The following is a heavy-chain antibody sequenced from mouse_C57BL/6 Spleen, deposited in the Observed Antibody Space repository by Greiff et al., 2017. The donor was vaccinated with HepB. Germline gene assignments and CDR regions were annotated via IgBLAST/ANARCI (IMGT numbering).Heavy chain of an antibody. D-gene: IGHD1-1*01. CDR2: ISSGGSYT. V-gene: IGHV5-6*01. CDR3: ARQNYYGPYYFDY. Sequence: EVQVVESGGDLVKPGGSLKLSCAASGFTFSSYGMSWVRQTPDKRLEWVATISSGGSYTYYPDSVKGRFTISRDNAKNTLYLQMSSLKSEDTAMYYCARQNYYGPYYFDYWGQGTTLTVSS. J-gene: IGHJ2*01. CDR1: GFTFSSYG.